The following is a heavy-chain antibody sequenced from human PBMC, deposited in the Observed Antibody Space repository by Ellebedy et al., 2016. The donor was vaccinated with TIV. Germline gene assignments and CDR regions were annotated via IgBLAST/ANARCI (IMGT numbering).Heavy chain of an antibody. D-gene: IGHD3-3*01. J-gene: IGHJ4*02. V-gene: IGHV3-23*01. CDR2: ISGSGGNT. CDR3: ARETEGFTIFGVVAGPIYFDY. CDR1: GFTFSSYA. Sequence: GESLKISCAASGFTFSSYAMSWVRQAPGEGLEWVSIISGSGGNTYYADSVKGRFTISRDNSKNTLYLQMNSLRAEDTAVYYCARETEGFTIFGVVAGPIYFDYWGQGTLVTVSS.